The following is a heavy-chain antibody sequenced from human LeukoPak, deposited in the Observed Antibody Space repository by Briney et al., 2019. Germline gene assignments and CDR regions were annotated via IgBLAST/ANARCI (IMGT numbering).Heavy chain of an antibody. V-gene: IGHV5-51*01. D-gene: IGHD2-2*01. J-gene: IGHJ3*02. CDR1: GYSFTSYW. CDR2: IYPGDSDT. Sequence: GESLKISCKGSGYSFTSYWIGWVRPMPGKGVEWMGIIYPGDSDTRYSPSFQGQVTISADKSISTAYLQWSSLKASDTAMYYCARNIVVVPAAMVPYAFDIWGQGTMVTVSS. CDR3: ARNIVVVPAAMVPYAFDI.